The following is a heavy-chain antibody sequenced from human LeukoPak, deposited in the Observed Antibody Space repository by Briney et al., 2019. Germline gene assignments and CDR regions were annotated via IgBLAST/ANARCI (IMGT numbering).Heavy chain of an antibody. V-gene: IGHV4-59*08. J-gene: IGHJ6*02. CDR3: ARHYSAVTTRLSGMDV. CDR2: IYYSGST. D-gene: IGHD4-11*01. Sequence: SETLSLTCTVSGGSISSYYWSLIRQPPGKGLEWIGYIYYSGSTNYNPSLKSRVTISVDTSKNQFSLKLSSVTAADTAVYYCARHYSAVTTRLSGMDVWGQGTTVTVSS. CDR1: GGSISSYY.